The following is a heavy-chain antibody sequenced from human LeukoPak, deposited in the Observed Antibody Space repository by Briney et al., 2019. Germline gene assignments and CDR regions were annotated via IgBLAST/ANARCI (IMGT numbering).Heavy chain of an antibody. J-gene: IGHJ4*02. Sequence: GGSLRLSCAASGFTFSSYAMHWVRQAPGKGLEWVAVISYDGSNKYYADSVKGRFTISRYNSKNTLYLQMNSLRAEDTAVYYCARLWQLVRRGPFDYWGQGTLVTVSS. D-gene: IGHD6-6*01. CDR3: ARLWQLVRRGPFDY. CDR2: ISYDGSNK. CDR1: GFTFSSYA. V-gene: IGHV3-30*01.